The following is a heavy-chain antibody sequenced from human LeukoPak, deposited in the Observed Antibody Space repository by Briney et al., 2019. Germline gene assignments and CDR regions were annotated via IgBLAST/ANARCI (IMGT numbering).Heavy chain of an antibody. D-gene: IGHD6-19*01. J-gene: IGHJ4*02. CDR1: GFSTSTYW. CDR2: IKQDGSET. Sequence: PGGSLRLSCAASGFSTSTYWMNWVRQAPGKGLEWVATIKQDGSETLYVDFVKGRFTISRDNAKNSLYLQMNSLRAEDTAVYYCSGGSGWLTDYWGQGTLVTVSS. V-gene: IGHV3-7*04. CDR3: SGGSGWLTDY.